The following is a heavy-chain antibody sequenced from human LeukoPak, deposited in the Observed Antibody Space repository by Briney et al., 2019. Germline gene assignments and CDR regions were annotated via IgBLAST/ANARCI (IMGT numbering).Heavy chain of an antibody. CDR1: GGSISSSSYY. V-gene: IGHV4-39*07. D-gene: IGHD1-26*01. CDR3: ARGNSGSYWIDY. CDR2: IYYSGST. J-gene: IGHJ4*02. Sequence: SETLSLTCTVSGGSISSSSYYWGWIRQPPGKGLEWIGSIYYSGSTYYNPSLKSRVTISVDTSKNQFSLKLSSVTAADTAVYYCARGNSGSYWIDYWGQGTLVTVSS.